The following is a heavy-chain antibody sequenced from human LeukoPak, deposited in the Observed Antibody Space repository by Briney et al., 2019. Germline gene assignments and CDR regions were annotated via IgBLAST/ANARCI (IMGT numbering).Heavy chain of an antibody. Sequence: PGGSLRLSCAASGFTFSNYWMSWVRQAPGKGLEWVANIKVDGSEKYYVDAVKGRFTISRDNAKDSLYLQMNGLRAEDTAIYYCARAQWTAFDYYYYMDVWGKGTTVTVSS. CDR2: IKVDGSEK. D-gene: IGHD3/OR15-3a*01. CDR1: GFTFSNYW. V-gene: IGHV3-7*01. CDR3: ARAQWTAFDYYYYMDV. J-gene: IGHJ6*03.